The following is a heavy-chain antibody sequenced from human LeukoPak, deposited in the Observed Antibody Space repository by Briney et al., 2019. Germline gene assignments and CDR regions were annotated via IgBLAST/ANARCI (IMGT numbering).Heavy chain of an antibody. CDR2: ISGSGDST. CDR1: GFTFSSYA. J-gene: IGHJ3*02. Sequence: PGGSLRLSCAASGFTFSSYAMSWVRQAPGKGLEWVSAISGSGDSTYYADSVKGRFTISRDNSKNTLYLQMNSLRAEDTAVYYCTKGRSCTNGICYTWFREIWGQGTMVTVSS. D-gene: IGHD2-8*01. V-gene: IGHV3-23*01. CDR3: TKGRSCTNGICYTWFREI.